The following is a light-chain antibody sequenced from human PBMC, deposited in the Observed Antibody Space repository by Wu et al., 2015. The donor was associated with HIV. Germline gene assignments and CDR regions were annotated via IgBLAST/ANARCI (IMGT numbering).Light chain of an antibody. CDR3: QQYNHWPPT. CDR2: GAS. V-gene: IGKV3-15*01. Sequence: EIVMTQSPATLSVSPGERATLSCRASQSVSSNLAWYQQKPGQAPRLLIYGASTRATGIPARFSGSGSGTEFTLTISSLQSEDFAIHFCQQYNHWPPTFGPGTKVDIK. J-gene: IGKJ3*01. CDR1: QSVSSN.